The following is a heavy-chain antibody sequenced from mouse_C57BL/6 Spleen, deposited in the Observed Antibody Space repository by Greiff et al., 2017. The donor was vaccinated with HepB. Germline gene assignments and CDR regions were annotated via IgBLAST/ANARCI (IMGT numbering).Heavy chain of an antibody. V-gene: IGHV1-80*01. D-gene: IGHD2-1*01. CDR1: GYAFSSYW. CDR3: ARSTGFYWYFDV. J-gene: IGHJ1*03. CDR2: IYPGDGDT. Sequence: QVQLQQSGAELVKPGASVKISCKAPGYAFSSYWMNWVKQRPGKGLEWIGQIYPGDGDTNYNGKFKGKATLTADKSSSTAYMQLSSLTSEDSAVYFCARSTGFYWYFDVWGTGTTVTVSS.